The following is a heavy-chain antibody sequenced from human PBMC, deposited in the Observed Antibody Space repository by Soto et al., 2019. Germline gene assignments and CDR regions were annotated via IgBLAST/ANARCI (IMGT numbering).Heavy chain of an antibody. J-gene: IGHJ4*02. CDR3: ARESEDLTSNFDY. V-gene: IGHV3-21*01. CDR2: ISSTTNYI. Sequence: KPGGSLRLSCAASGFTFTRYSMNWVRQAPGKGLEWVSSISSTTNYIYYADSMKGRFTVSRDNAKNSVYLEMNSLSAEDPAVYYCARESEDLTSNFDYWGQGTLVTVSS. CDR1: GFTFTRYS.